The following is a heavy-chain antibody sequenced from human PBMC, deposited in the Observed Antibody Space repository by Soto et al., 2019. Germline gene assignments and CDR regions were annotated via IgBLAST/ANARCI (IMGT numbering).Heavy chain of an antibody. CDR1: GGTFSSYA. V-gene: IGHV1-69*12. D-gene: IGHD3-10*01. CDR3: ARESGSGVRTYGGY. Sequence: QVQLVQSGAEVKKPGSSVKVSCKAYGGTFSSYAISWVRQAPGQGLEWMAGIIPIFGTANYAQKFQGRVTITADESTSTAYMELSSLRSEDPAVYYCARESGSGVRTYGGYWGQLTLFTVSS. CDR2: IIPIFGTA. J-gene: IGHJ4*02.